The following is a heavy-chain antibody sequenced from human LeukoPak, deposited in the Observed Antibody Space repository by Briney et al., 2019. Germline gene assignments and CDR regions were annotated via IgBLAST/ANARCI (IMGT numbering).Heavy chain of an antibody. CDR3: ARWEYYYDSSGYYYAPEIYYGMDV. J-gene: IGHJ6*02. V-gene: IGHV1-69*13. D-gene: IGHD3-22*01. Sequence: SVKVSCKASGGTFSSYAISWVRQAPGQGLEWMGGIIPIFGTANYAQKFQGRVTITADESTSTAYMELSSLRSEDTAVYYCARWEYYYDSSGYYYAPEIYYGMDVWGQGTTVTVSS. CDR2: IIPIFGTA. CDR1: GGTFSSYA.